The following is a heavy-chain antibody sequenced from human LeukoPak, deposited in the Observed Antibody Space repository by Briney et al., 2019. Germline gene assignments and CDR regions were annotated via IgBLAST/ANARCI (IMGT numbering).Heavy chain of an antibody. D-gene: IGHD2-15*01. J-gene: IGHJ4*02. V-gene: IGHV1-2*02. CDR2: INPNSGGT. CDR3: ARSLRVAVAARFDY. Sequence: GASVKVSCKASGYTFTSYGISWVRQAPGQGLEWMGWINPNSGGTNYAQKFQGRVTMTRDTSISTAYMELSRLRSDDTAVYYCARSLRVAVAARFDYWGQGTLVTVSS. CDR1: GYTFTSYG.